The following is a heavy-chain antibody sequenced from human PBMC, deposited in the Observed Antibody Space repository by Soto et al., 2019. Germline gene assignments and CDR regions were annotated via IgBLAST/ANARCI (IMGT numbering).Heavy chain of an antibody. Sequence: GASVKVSCKVSGYTLTELSMHWVRQAPGKGLEWMGGFDPEDGEAIYAQKFQGRVTMTEDTSTDTAYMELSSLRSEDTAVYYCATLPGLTGYYMPVYWGQGTLVTVS. V-gene: IGHV1-24*01. CDR2: FDPEDGEA. D-gene: IGHD3-9*01. J-gene: IGHJ4*02. CDR3: ATLPGLTGYYMPVY. CDR1: GYTLTELS.